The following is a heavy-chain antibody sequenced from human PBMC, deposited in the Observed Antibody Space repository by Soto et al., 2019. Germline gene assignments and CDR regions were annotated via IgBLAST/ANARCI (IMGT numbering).Heavy chain of an antibody. CDR3: ARTVYDYIWGSYRYTQYYFDY. V-gene: IGHV3-7*01. J-gene: IGHJ4*02. Sequence: GGSLRLSCAASGFTFSSYWMSWARQAPGKGLEWVANIKQDGSEKYYVDSVKGRFTISRDNAKNSLYLQMNSLRAEDTAVYYCARTVYDYIWGSYRYTQYYFDYWGQGTLVTV. D-gene: IGHD3-16*02. CDR1: GFTFSSYW. CDR2: IKQDGSEK.